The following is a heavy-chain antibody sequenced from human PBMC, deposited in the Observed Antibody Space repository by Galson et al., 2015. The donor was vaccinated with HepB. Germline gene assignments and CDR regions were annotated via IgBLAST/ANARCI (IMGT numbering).Heavy chain of an antibody. CDR2: NFYSGST. Sequence: LSLTCTVSGGSISSSNYYWGWIRQPPGTGLEWIGSNFYSGSTYYNPSLKGRVTISVETSKNQLSLKVNSVTAADTAFYYCASGRRDGYRYFDYWGQGTLVTVS. D-gene: IGHD5-24*01. CDR1: GGSISSSNYY. CDR3: ASGRRDGYRYFDY. J-gene: IGHJ4*02. V-gene: IGHV4-39*01.